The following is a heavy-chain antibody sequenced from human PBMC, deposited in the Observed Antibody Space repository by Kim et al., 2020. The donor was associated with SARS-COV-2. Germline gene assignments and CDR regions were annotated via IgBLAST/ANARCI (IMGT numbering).Heavy chain of an antibody. CDR3: ARDGVPFRRHCSSTSCYNWMDYGMDV. V-gene: IGHV3-33*01. CDR1: GFTFSSYG. J-gene: IGHJ6*02. D-gene: IGHD2-2*02. CDR2: IWYDGSNK. Sequence: GGSLRLSCAASGFTFSSYGMHWVRQAPGKGLEWVAVIWYDGSNKYYADSVKGRFTISRDNSKNTLYLQMNSLRAEDTAVYYCARDGVPFRRHCSSTSCYNWMDYGMDVWGQGTTVTVSS.